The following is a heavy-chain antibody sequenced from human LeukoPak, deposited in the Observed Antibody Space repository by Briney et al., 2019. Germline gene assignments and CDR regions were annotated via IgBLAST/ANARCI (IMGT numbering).Heavy chain of an antibody. CDR3: AGGTGWRANY. CDR1: GITFRDYW. J-gene: IGHJ4*02. D-gene: IGHD3/OR15-3a*01. CDR2: IKQDGSEK. Sequence: PGGSLRLSCAASGITFRDYWMNWVRQTPGKGLEWVANIKQDGSEKYYVDSVKGRFTISRDNAKSSLYLQMNSLRAEDTAVYYCAGGTGWRANYWGQGTLVTVSS. V-gene: IGHV3-7*01.